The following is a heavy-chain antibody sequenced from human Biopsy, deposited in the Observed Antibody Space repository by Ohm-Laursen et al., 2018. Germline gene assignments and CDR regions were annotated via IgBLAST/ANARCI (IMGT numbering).Heavy chain of an antibody. D-gene: IGHD3-22*01. Sequence: SLRLSCAVSGFTFGDYAMHWVRQVPGRGLEWVSSLNWDSSSIGYVDSVKGRFTISRDNAKNSLYLQMNSLRAEDSALYYCAKDWKYFDGSGGMDVWGQGTTVTVSS. J-gene: IGHJ6*02. CDR3: AKDWKYFDGSGGMDV. CDR1: GFTFGDYA. V-gene: IGHV3-9*01. CDR2: LNWDSSSI.